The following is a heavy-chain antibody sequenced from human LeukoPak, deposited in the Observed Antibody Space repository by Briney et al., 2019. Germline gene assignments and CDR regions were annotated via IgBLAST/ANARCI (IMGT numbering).Heavy chain of an antibody. CDR2: ISGSGGTT. V-gene: IGHV3-23*01. D-gene: IGHD4-17*01. Sequence: GGSLRLSCAASGFTFSSYAMSWVRQAPGKGLEWVSGISGSGGTTYYADSVKGRFTISRDNSKNTLYLQMNSLRAEETAMYYCARAPGGFHGDYSPIGYWGQGTLVTVSS. J-gene: IGHJ4*02. CDR1: GFTFSSYA. CDR3: ARAPGGFHGDYSPIGY.